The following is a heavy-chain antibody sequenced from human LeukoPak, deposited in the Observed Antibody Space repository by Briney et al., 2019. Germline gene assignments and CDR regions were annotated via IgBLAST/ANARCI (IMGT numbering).Heavy chain of an antibody. CDR3: ARRYSSGLFDAFDV. D-gene: IGHD6-19*01. Sequence: GESLKISCKGSGYSFPTYWIGWVRQMPGKGLEWMGIIYPSDSDTRYSPSFQGQVTISADKSASTAYLQWSSLKASDAAMYYCARRYSSGLFDAFDVWGQGTMVTVSS. CDR1: GYSFPTYW. J-gene: IGHJ3*01. CDR2: IYPSDSDT. V-gene: IGHV5-51*01.